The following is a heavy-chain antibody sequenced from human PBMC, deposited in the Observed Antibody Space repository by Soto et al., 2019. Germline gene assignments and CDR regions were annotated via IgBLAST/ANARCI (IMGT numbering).Heavy chain of an antibody. CDR2: MYSGGAI. J-gene: IGHJ4*01. D-gene: IGHD3-16*01. Sequence: SLRLSCLVSGFTVPTNYMYWVRQAPGRGLEWVSAMYSGGAIHYADSVKGRFTISRDTSENTLYLRMDKLRVEDTAVYFCVSRIPSWVFDYWGQGTMVTVSS. V-gene: IGHV3-53*01. CDR1: GFTVPTNY. CDR3: VSRIPSWVFDY.